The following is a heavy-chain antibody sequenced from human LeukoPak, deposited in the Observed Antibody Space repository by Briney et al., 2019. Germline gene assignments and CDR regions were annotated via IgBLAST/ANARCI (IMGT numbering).Heavy chain of an antibody. D-gene: IGHD2-21*02. CDR1: GYTFTGYY. J-gene: IGHJ4*02. CDR3: ARGSVYCGGDCLFDY. Sequence: ASVKVSCKASGYTFTGYYMHWVRQAPGQGLEWRGWINPNSGGTNYAQKFQGRVTMTRDTSISTAYMELSRLRSDDTAVYYCARGSVYCGGDCLFDYWGQGTLVTVSS. V-gene: IGHV1-2*02. CDR2: INPNSGGT.